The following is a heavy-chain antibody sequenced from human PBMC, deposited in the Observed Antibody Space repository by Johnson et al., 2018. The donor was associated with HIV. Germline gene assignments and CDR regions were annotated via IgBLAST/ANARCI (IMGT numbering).Heavy chain of an antibody. CDR2: IWYDGREK. D-gene: IGHD6-13*01. V-gene: IGHV3-33*06. Sequence: QVQLVESGGGVVQPGRSLRLSCAASGFTFSTYGMHWVRQAPGKGLAWVALIWYDGREKDYADSVKGRFTISRDNSKNTLYLEMNSLRVEDTAVYYCAKVVTSSSSWQDDAFDIWGQGTVVTVSS. CDR1: GFTFSTYG. CDR3: AKVVTSSSSWQDDAFDI. J-gene: IGHJ3*02.